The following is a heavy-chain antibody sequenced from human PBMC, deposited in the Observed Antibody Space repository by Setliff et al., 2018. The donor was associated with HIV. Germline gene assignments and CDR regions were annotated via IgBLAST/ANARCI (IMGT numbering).Heavy chain of an antibody. Sequence: GGSLRLSCAVSGFTFSDYSMNWVRQAPGKGLEWVSSISSTSDYIYYADSVKGRFIISRDNAKNSLYLQMDSLRAEDTAVYYCARDFRIQLWLRSPFDYWGQGTLVTVSS. CDR3: ARDFRIQLWLRSPFDY. CDR1: GFTFSDYS. V-gene: IGHV3-21*01. CDR2: ISSTSDYI. J-gene: IGHJ4*02. D-gene: IGHD5-18*01.